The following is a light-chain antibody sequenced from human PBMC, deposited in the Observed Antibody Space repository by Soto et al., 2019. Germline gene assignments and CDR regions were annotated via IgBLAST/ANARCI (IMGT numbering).Light chain of an antibody. CDR2: EVR. Sequence: QSVLTQPASVSGSPGQSITISCTGTSSDVGGYDYVSWYQQHPDKAPKLIIFEVRNRPSGISSRFSGSKSGNTASLTISGLQTEDEADYYCTSYTTSGPVFGGGTKLTVL. V-gene: IGLV2-14*01. CDR1: SSDVGGYDY. CDR3: TSYTTSGPV. J-gene: IGLJ3*02.